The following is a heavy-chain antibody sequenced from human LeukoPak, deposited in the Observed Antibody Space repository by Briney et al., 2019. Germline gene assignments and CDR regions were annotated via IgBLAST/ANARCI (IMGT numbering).Heavy chain of an antibody. V-gene: IGHV3-23*01. Sequence: GGSLRLSCAASGFTFSSYAMSWVRQAPGKGLGWVSAISGSASGTYYADSVKGRFSISRDNSKNILSLQMNSLRAEDTAVYYCAKKDRHDYSPYYFDYWGQGTLVTVSS. CDR1: GFTFSSYA. J-gene: IGHJ4*02. CDR2: ISGSASGT. D-gene: IGHD4-11*01. CDR3: AKKDRHDYSPYYFDY.